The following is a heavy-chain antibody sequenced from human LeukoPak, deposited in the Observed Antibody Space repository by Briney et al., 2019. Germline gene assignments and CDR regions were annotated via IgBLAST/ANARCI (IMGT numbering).Heavy chain of an antibody. V-gene: IGHV4-38-2*01. D-gene: IGHD1-14*01. J-gene: IGHJ6*03. CDR2: IYQTGSI. Sequence: SETLSLTCAVSGYSISSGYYWGWIRQPPGKGLEWIGSIYQTGSIHYNPSLKSRVTISIDTSKNQLSLKLSSVTAADTAVYFCARHRLDHDYYYYMDVWGKGTTVTVSS. CDR3: ARHRLDHDYYYYMDV. CDR1: GYSISSGYY.